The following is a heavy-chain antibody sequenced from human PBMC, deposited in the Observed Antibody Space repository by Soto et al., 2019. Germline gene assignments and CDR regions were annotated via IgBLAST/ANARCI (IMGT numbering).Heavy chain of an antibody. Sequence: SETLSLTCTVSGGSISSYYWSWIRQPPGKGLEWIGYIYYSGSTNYNPSLKSRVTISVDTSKNQFSLKLSSVTAADTAVYYCASYQHIAVAGIGYFDYWGQGTLVTVSS. D-gene: IGHD6-19*01. CDR1: GGSISSYY. J-gene: IGHJ4*02. CDR2: IYYSGST. CDR3: ASYQHIAVAGIGYFDY. V-gene: IGHV4-59*01.